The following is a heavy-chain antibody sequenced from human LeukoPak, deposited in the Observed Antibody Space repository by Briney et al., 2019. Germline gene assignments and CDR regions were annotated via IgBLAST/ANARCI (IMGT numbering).Heavy chain of an antibody. CDR2: ISTYSGDT. V-gene: IGHV1-18*01. D-gene: IGHD2-2*03. Sequence: GASVKVSCKASGGTFSSYAISWVRQAPGQGLEWMGWISTYSGDTNSAEKVQGRLTMITDTSTTTVFMELRSLRSDDTAVYYCAREGGFCTSSTCEPFDSWGQGTLVTVSS. J-gene: IGHJ4*02. CDR1: GGTFSSYA. CDR3: AREGGFCTSSTCEPFDS.